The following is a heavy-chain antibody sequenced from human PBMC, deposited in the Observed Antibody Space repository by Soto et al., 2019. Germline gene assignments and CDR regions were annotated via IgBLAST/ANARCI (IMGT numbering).Heavy chain of an antibody. D-gene: IGHD3-10*01. V-gene: IGHV4-30-4*01. J-gene: IGHJ4*02. Sequence: PSETLSLTCTVSGGSISSGDYYWSWIRQPPGKGLEWIGNIYYSGGTYYNPSLKSRVTISVDTSKKQFPLKLSSVTAADTAVYYCASRKSSPYFDYWGQGTLVTVSS. CDR2: IYYSGGT. CDR1: GGSISSGDYY. CDR3: ASRKSSPYFDY.